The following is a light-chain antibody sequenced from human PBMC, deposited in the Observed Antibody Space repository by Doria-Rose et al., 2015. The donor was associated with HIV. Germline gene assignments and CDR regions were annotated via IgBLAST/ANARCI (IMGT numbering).Light chain of an antibody. CDR2: AAS. CDR3: QQSNSFPIT. V-gene: IGKV1-12*01. J-gene: IGKJ5*01. Sequence: TPSPSSVSASVGDRVTITCRASEAISSWLVWYQQKPGKAPKVLIYAASTLQSGVPSRFSGSGFGTDFTLTISNLQPEGFATYYCQQSNSFPITFGQGTRLEIK. CDR1: EAISSW.